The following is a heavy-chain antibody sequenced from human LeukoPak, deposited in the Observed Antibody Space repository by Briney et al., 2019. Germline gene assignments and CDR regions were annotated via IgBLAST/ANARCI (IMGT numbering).Heavy chain of an antibody. D-gene: IGHD1-26*01. J-gene: IGHJ3*02. CDR3: ASPWELPDAFDI. Sequence: GASVKVSCKASGGTFSSYAISWVRQAPGQGLEWMGRIIPILGIANYAQKFQGRVTITADKSTSTAYMELSSLRSEDTAVYYCASPWELPDAFDIWGQGTMVTVSS. CDR2: IIPILGIA. V-gene: IGHV1-69*04. CDR1: GGTFSSYA.